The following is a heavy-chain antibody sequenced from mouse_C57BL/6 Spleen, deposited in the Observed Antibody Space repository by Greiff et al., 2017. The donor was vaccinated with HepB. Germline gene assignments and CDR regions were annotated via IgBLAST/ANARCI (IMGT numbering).Heavy chain of an antibody. CDR3: ARGSDYDWFAY. D-gene: IGHD2-4*01. J-gene: IGHJ3*01. V-gene: IGHV1-63*01. CDR1: GYTFTNYW. Sequence: VQRVESGAELVRPGTSVKMSCKASGYTFTNYWIGWAKQRPGHGLEWIGDIYPGGGYTNYNEKFKGKATLTADKSSSTAYMQFSSLTSEDSAIYYCARGSDYDWFAYWGQGTLVTVSA. CDR2: IYPGGGYT.